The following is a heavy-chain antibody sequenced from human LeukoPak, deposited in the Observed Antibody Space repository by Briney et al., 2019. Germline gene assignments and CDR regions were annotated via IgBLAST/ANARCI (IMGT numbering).Heavy chain of an antibody. D-gene: IGHD3-16*01. CDR3: ANEIRPNDY. Sequence: PGGSLRLSCAASGFTFSSYEMNWVRQAPGKGLEWVSYISSSGSTIYYADSVKGRFTISRDNSKNTLYLEMNSLRAEDTALYFCANEIRPNDYWGQGTLVTVSS. CDR2: ISSSGSTI. V-gene: IGHV3-48*03. CDR1: GFTFSSYE. J-gene: IGHJ4*02.